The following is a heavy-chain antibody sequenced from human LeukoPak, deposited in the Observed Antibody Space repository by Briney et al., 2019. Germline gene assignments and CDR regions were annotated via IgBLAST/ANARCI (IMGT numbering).Heavy chain of an antibody. J-gene: IGHJ4*02. CDR3: ARDGGCSGGSCYSRKFDY. Sequence: ALVKVFCKASGYTFTGYYMHWVRQAPGQGLEWMGWINPNSGGTNYAQKFQGRVTMTRDTSISTAYMELSRLRSDDTAVYYCARDGGCSGGSCYSRKFDYWGQGTLVTVSS. CDR1: GYTFTGYY. D-gene: IGHD2-15*01. CDR2: INPNSGGT. V-gene: IGHV1-2*02.